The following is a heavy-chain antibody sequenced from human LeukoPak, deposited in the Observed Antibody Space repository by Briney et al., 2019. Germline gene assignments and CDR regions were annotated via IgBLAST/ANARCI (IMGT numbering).Heavy chain of an antibody. V-gene: IGHV3-20*04. CDR3: ARKGGKYYGGLDY. CDR2: IDWNVGST. D-gene: IGHD4-23*01. Sequence: GGSLRLSCAASGFTFDDYGMSWVRQFSGKGLEWVSGIDWNVGSTGYADSVKGRFTISRDNAKNSLYLQMNNLRPEDTALYYCARKGGKYYGGLDYWGQGTLVTVSS. CDR1: GFTFDDYG. J-gene: IGHJ4*02.